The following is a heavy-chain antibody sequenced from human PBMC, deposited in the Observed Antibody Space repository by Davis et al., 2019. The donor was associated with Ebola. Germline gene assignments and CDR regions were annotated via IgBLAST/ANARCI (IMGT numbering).Heavy chain of an antibody. CDR1: GFSLSTGGMR. CDR2: IDWDDDN. CDR3: ARIPQYCSGGSCYSGSFDY. V-gene: IGHV2-70*04. Sequence: SGPTLVKPTQTLTLTCTFSGFSLSTGGMRVSWIRQPPGKALEWLARIDWDDDNFYSPSLKTRLTISKGTSKNQVVLTMTNMDPVDTATYYCARIPQYCSGGSCYSGSFDYWGQGTLVTVSS. J-gene: IGHJ4*02. D-gene: IGHD2-15*01.